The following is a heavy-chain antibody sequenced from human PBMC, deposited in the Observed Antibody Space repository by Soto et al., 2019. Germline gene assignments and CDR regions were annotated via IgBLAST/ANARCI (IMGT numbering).Heavy chain of an antibody. D-gene: IGHD3-22*01. CDR1: GFTFSSYA. CDR2: ISYDGSNK. V-gene: IGHV3-30-3*01. CDR3: ARDRGRYYYDSSGYYPNWFDP. Sequence: PGGSLRLSCAASGFTFSSYAMHWVRQAPGKGLEWVAVISYDGSNKYYADSVKGRFTISRDNSKNTLYLQMNSLRAEDTAVYYCARDRGRYYYDSSGYYPNWFDPWGQGTLVTVSS. J-gene: IGHJ5*02.